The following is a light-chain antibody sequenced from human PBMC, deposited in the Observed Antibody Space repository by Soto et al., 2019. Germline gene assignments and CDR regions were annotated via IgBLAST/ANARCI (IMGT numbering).Light chain of an antibody. CDR1: SGHSSYI. CDR3: ETWDSKTHVV. Sequence: QLVLTQSSCASACRGSSVKVTCTLSSGHSSYIIAWHQQQPGKAPRYLMKVEGSGSYNKGSGVPDRFSGSSSGADRYLTISTLQSEDEADYYCETWDSKTHVVFGGGTKVTVL. V-gene: IGLV4-60*03. CDR2: VEGSGSY. J-gene: IGLJ2*01.